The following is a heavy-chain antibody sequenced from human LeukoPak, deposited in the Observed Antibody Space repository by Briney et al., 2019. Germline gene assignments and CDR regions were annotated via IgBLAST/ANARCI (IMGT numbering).Heavy chain of an antibody. CDR2: IGSNGGRI. J-gene: IGHJ4*02. CDR1: GFTFEDYA. D-gene: IGHD6-19*01. CDR3: AKHFASLGWSHFLY. V-gene: IGHV3-9*01. Sequence: GRSLRLSCAASGFTFEDYAMNWVRQAPGKGLEWVSGIGSNGGRICYADSVKGRFTISRDNSKNSLYLHMKSLRAEETAVYYCAKHFASLGWSHFLYWGQETLDSVFS.